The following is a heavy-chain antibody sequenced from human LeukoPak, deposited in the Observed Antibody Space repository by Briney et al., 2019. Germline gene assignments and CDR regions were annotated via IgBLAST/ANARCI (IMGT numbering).Heavy chain of an antibody. V-gene: IGHV3-30-3*01. D-gene: IGHD3-16*01. J-gene: IGHJ4*02. CDR3: ARDRAFYDYIWGSRHLDS. Sequence: PGRSLRLSCAASGFTFSSYAMHWVRQAPGKGLEWVAVISYDGSNKYYADSVKGRFTISRDNSKNTLYLQMNSLRAEDTAVYYCARDRAFYDYIWGSRHLDSWGQGTLVTVSS. CDR2: ISYDGSNK. CDR1: GFTFSSYA.